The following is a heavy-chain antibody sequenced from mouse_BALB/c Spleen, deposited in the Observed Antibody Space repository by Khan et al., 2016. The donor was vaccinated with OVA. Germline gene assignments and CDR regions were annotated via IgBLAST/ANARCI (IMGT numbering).Heavy chain of an antibody. D-gene: IGHD4-1*01. CDR1: GYTFSSYW. J-gene: IGHJ4*01. CDR3: SRGGLGRAMDY. V-gene: IGHV1-9*01. CDR2: ILPGSVSI. Sequence: QVQLQQPGAEVMKPGASVKISCKTTGYTFSSYWIEWVKQTPGHGLEWIGEILPGSVSIKYNEKFKGKATFTAETSSNTAYIQFSSLTSEDSAVYYCSRGGLGRAMDYGGQGTSVAVSS.